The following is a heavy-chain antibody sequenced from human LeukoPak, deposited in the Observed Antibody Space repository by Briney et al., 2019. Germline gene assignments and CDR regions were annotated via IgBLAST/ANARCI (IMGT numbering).Heavy chain of an antibody. CDR2: IIPIFGTA. J-gene: IGHJ4*02. V-gene: IGHV1-69*01. CDR1: GGTFSSYA. D-gene: IGHD3-10*01. Sequence: ASVKVSCKASGGTFSSYAISWVRQAPGQGLEWMGGIIPIFGTANYAQKFQGRVTITADESASTAYMELSSLRSEDTAVYYCARVPRLLWLTHFDYWGQGTLATVSS. CDR3: ARVPRLLWLTHFDY.